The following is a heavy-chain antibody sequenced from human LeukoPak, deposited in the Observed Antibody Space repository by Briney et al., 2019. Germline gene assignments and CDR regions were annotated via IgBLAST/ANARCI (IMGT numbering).Heavy chain of an antibody. Sequence: PGGSLRLSCAASGFTFSSYGMHWVRQAPGKGLEWVAVISYDGSNKYYADSVKGRFTISRDNSKNTLYLRMNSLRTEDTAVYYCAKVKSPVTIGWPLFDIWGQGTMVTVSS. D-gene: IGHD5-24*01. J-gene: IGHJ3*02. CDR2: ISYDGSNK. CDR1: GFTFSSYG. CDR3: AKVKSPVTIGWPLFDI. V-gene: IGHV3-30*18.